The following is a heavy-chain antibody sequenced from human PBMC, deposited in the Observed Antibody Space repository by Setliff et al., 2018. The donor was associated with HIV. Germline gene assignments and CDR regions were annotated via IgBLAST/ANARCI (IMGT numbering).Heavy chain of an antibody. CDR3: ARQGEGYDSSGYYYTLDY. J-gene: IGHJ4*02. Sequence: SETLSLTCTVYGGSFSNYYTNWIRQPPGKGLEWIGEIYHSGSTNYNPSLKSRVTISVDKSKNQFSLKLSPVTAADTAVYYCARQGEGYDSSGYYYTLDYWGQGTLVTVSS. V-gene: IGHV4-34*01. D-gene: IGHD3-22*01. CDR1: GGSFSNYY. CDR2: IYHSGST.